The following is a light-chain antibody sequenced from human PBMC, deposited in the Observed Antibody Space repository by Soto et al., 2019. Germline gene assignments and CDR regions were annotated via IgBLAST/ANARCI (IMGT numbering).Light chain of an antibody. CDR3: SSYAGGDNLI. V-gene: IGLV2-8*01. CDR2: EVA. CDR1: SSDVGSSVF. J-gene: IGLJ2*01. Sequence: QSALTQPPSASGSPGQSVTISCTGSSSDVGSSVFVSWYQQHPGKAPKLIIYEVAKRPSGVPDRFYGSKSANTASLTVSGLQVEDEADYSCSSYAGGDNLIFGGGTKLTVL.